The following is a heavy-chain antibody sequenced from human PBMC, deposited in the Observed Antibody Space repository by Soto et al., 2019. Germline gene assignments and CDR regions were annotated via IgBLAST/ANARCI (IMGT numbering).Heavy chain of an antibody. CDR2: MNPNSGNT. Sequence: ASVKVSCKASGYTFTSYDINWVRQATGQGLEWMGWMNPNSGNTGYAQKFQGRVTMTRNTSISTAYMELSSLRSEDTAVYYCARVHVVPAAIHSYYYMDVWCKGTTVTVSS. D-gene: IGHD2-2*02. J-gene: IGHJ6*03. V-gene: IGHV1-8*01. CDR1: GYTFTSYD. CDR3: ARVHVVPAAIHSYYYMDV.